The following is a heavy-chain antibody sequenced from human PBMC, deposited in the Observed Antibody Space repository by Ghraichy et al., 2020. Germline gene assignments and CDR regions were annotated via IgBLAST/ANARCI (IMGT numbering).Heavy chain of an antibody. V-gene: IGHV3-64*01. CDR1: GFTFSSYA. Sequence: GGSLRLSCAASGFTFSSYAMHWVRQAPGKGLEYVSAISSNGGSTYYANSVKGRFTISRDNSKNTLYLQMGSLRAEDMAVYYCARALLPLIWYFDLWGRGTLVTVSS. CDR3: ARALLPLIWYFDL. D-gene: IGHD3-16*01. J-gene: IGHJ2*01. CDR2: ISSNGGST.